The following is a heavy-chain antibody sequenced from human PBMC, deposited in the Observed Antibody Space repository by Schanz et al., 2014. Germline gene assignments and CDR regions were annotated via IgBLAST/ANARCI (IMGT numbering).Heavy chain of an antibody. Sequence: QVQLVQSGAEVKKPGASVKVSCKASGYTTLTDYYIHWVRQAPGQGLEWMGWINPNSGDTNYAQKFQGWVAMTRDTSISTAYMVVSRLKSDDTAVYYCARLSVAGRPHVNYWYFDLWGRGTLVTVSA. CDR2: INPNSGDT. V-gene: IGHV1-2*04. CDR1: GYTTLTDYY. D-gene: IGHD6-19*01. CDR3: ARLSVAGRPHVNYWYFDL. J-gene: IGHJ2*01.